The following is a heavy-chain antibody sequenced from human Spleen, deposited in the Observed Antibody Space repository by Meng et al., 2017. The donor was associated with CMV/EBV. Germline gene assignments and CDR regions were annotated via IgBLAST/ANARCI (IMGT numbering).Heavy chain of an antibody. CDR2: ISADNGKT. Sequence: ASVKVSCKASGYTFTTFGISWVRQAPGQGLEWMGWISADNGKTHYTQKLQGRVTMTTDTSTTTAYMELRRLRSDDTAVYYCARDLGSSRNFGYYYYAMDVWGQGTTVTVSS. CDR1: GYTFTTFG. V-gene: IGHV1-18*01. CDR3: ARDLGSSRNFGYYYYAMDV. J-gene: IGHJ6*02. D-gene: IGHD3-9*01.